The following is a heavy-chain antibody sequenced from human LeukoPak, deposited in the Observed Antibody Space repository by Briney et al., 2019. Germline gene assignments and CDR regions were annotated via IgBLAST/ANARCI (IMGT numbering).Heavy chain of an antibody. Sequence: SETLSLTCTVSGGSISSGSYYWSWIRQPAGKGLEWIGRIYTSGSTNYNPSLKSRVTISVDTSKNQFSLKLSSVTAADTAVYYCGGTRQLVPTNDAFDIWGQGTMVTVSS. V-gene: IGHV4-61*02. CDR2: IYTSGST. D-gene: IGHD6-6*01. CDR3: GGTRQLVPTNDAFDI. CDR1: GGSISSGSYY. J-gene: IGHJ3*02.